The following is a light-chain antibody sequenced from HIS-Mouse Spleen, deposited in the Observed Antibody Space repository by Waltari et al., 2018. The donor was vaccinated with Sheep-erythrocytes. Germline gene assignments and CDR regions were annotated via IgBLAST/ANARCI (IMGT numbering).Light chain of an antibody. Sequence: SYELTQPPSVSVSPGPTASITFSGATLGDKYACWYQQKPGQSPVLIIYQDSKRPSGIPERFSGSNYGNTATLTISGTQAMDEADYYCQAWDSSTAWNVVFGGGTKLTVL. CDR3: QAWDSSTAWNVV. V-gene: IGLV3-1*01. CDR1: TLGDKY. CDR2: QDS. J-gene: IGLJ2*01.